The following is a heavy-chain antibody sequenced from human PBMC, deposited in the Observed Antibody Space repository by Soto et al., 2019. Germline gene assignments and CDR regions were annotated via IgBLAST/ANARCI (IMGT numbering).Heavy chain of an antibody. J-gene: IGHJ5*02. D-gene: IGHD6-13*01. Sequence: SETLSLTCAVYGGSFSGYYWSWIRQPPGKGLEWIGEINHSGSTNYNPSLKSRVTISVDTSKNQFSLKLSSVTAADTAVYYCARGVAAEGAINWFDPSGQGTLVTVAS. CDR1: GGSFSGYY. V-gene: IGHV4-34*01. CDR3: ARGVAAEGAINWFDP. CDR2: INHSGST.